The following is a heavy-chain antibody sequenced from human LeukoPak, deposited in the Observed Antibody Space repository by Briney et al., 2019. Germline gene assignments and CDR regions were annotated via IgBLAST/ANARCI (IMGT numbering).Heavy chain of an antibody. V-gene: IGHV4-4*07. Sequence: SETLSLTCTVSGGSISSYYWSWIRQPAGKGLEWIGRIYTSGSTNYNPSLKSRVTISADTSKNQFSLKLSSVTAADTAVYYCARMYSSSDHDAFDIWGQGTMVTVS. J-gene: IGHJ3*02. CDR3: ARMYSSSDHDAFDI. CDR1: GGSISSYY. D-gene: IGHD6-6*01. CDR2: IYTSGST.